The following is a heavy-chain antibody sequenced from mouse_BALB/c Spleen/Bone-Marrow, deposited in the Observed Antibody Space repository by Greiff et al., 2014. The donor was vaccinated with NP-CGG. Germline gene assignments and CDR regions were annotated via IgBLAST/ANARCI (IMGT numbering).Heavy chain of an antibody. CDR3: ASSGNYEGGAMDY. D-gene: IGHD2-1*01. CDR1: GFNIKDTF. CDR2: IDPANGIT. J-gene: IGHJ4*01. Sequence: EVQGLESGAELVKPGASVKLSCTASGFNIKDTFMHWMKQRPEQGLEWNGRIDPANGITKYDPKFQGKATITTDTSSNTAYLQLSSLTSEDTAVYYCASSGNYEGGAMDYWGQGTSVTVSS. V-gene: IGHV14-3*02.